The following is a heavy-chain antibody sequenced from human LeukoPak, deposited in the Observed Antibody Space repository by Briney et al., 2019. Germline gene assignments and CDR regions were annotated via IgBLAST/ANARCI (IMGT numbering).Heavy chain of an antibody. V-gene: IGHV3-23*01. CDR3: AKGSF. Sequence: GGSLRLSCAASGFTFSSSVMSCVRQAPGKGLEWVSGISNSGSITSYADSVKGRFTISRDNSKNMLYLQMNSLRAEDTAVYYCAKGSFWGQGTLVTVSS. CDR2: ISNSGSIT. CDR1: GFTFSSSV. J-gene: IGHJ4*02.